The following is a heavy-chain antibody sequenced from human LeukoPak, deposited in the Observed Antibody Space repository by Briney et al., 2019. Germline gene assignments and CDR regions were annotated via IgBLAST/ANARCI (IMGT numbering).Heavy chain of an antibody. CDR3: AREYHGSGYYDY. Sequence: GGSLRLSCAASGFTFSSYSMNWVRQAPGKGLEWVSSISSSSSYIYYADSVKGRFTISRDNAKNSLYLQMNSLRAEDTAVYYCAREYHGSGYYDYWGQGTLVTASS. D-gene: IGHD3-10*01. CDR2: ISSSSSYI. V-gene: IGHV3-21*01. CDR1: GFTFSSYS. J-gene: IGHJ4*02.